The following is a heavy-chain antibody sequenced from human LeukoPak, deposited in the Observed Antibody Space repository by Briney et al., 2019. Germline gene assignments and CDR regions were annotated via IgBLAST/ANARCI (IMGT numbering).Heavy chain of an antibody. V-gene: IGHV3-7*01. CDR1: GFPFSSHW. CDR3: ARVSSGWSGYLHYYMDV. D-gene: IGHD3-3*01. CDR2: INQGGSEK. Sequence: PGGSLRLSCAASGFPFSSHWLSWFRQSPGKGLEWVAHINQGGSEKYYVDSVKGRFTISRDNARNSQYLQMNSLRAEDTAVYYCARVSSGWSGYLHYYMDVWGKGTTVTVSS. J-gene: IGHJ6*03.